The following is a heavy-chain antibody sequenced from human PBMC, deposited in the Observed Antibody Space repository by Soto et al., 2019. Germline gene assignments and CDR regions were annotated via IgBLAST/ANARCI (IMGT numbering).Heavy chain of an antibody. V-gene: IGHV3-11*01. D-gene: IGHD3-3*01. J-gene: IGHJ6*02. CDR2: ISSRGSSI. Sequence: GGSLRLSCAVSGFTSSDYYMSWIRQAPGKGLEWVSYISSRGSSIYYADSVKGRFTISRDNAKNSLYLQMNGLRAEDTAVYYCAMGYYDFWSGYYISPYGMDVWGQGTTVTVSS. CDR3: AMGYYDFWSGYYISPYGMDV. CDR1: GFTSSDYY.